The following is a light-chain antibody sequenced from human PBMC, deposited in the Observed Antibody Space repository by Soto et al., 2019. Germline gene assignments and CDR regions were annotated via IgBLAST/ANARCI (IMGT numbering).Light chain of an antibody. Sequence: QSVLTQPPSVSGAPGQRVTISCTGSSSNIGAGYDVHWYQQLPGTAPKLLIYGNSNRPSGVPDRFSGSMSGTSASLAITGLQAPAEADYYCQPYDSTLSGSGFGGGTKLTVL. CDR3: QPYDSTLSGSG. J-gene: IGLJ3*02. CDR2: GNS. V-gene: IGLV1-40*01. CDR1: SSNIGAGYD.